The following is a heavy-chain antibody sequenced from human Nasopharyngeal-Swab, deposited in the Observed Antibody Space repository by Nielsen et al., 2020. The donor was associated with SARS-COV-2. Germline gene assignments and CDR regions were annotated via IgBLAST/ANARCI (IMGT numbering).Heavy chain of an antibody. CDR2: ISSSSSTI. V-gene: IGHV3-11*04. Sequence: LSLTCTVSGYSISSGYYWGWIRQAPGKGLEWVSYISSSSSTIYYADSVKGRFTISRDNAKNSLYLQMNSLRAEDTAVYYCARDPDYDFWSGYSKSFDYWGQGTLVTVSS. CDR1: GYSISSGYY. CDR3: ARDPDYDFWSGYSKSFDY. J-gene: IGHJ4*02. D-gene: IGHD3-3*01.